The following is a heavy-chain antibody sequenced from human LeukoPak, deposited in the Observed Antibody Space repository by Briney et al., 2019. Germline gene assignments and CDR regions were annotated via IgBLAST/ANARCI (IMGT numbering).Heavy chain of an antibody. J-gene: IGHJ3*02. CDR2: IYHSGST. CDR3: ARVAHLSLGDAFDI. V-gene: IGHV4-30-2*01. Sequence: SETLSLTCTVSGGSISSGGYYWSWIRQPPGKGLEWIGYIYHSGSTYYNPSLKSRVTISVDRSKNQFSLKLSSVTAADTAVYYCARVAHLSLGDAFDIWGQGTMVTVSS. CDR1: GGSISSGGYY.